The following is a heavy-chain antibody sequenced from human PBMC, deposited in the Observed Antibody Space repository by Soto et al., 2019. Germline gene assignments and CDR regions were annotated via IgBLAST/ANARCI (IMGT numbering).Heavy chain of an antibody. V-gene: IGHV3-66*01. CDR3: AGTLAYCGGDCYSGAFDI. CDR1: GFTVSSNY. CDR2: IYSGGST. Sequence: PGGSLRLSCGASGFTVSSNYMSWVRQAPGKGLEWVSVIYSGGSTYYADSVKGRFTISRDNSKNTLYLQMNSLRAEDTAVYYCAGTLAYCGGDCYSGAFDIWGQGTMVTVSS. J-gene: IGHJ3*02. D-gene: IGHD2-21*01.